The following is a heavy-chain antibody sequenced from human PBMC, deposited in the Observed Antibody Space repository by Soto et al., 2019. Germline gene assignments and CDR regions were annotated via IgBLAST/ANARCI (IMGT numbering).Heavy chain of an antibody. CDR3: ARDRGLQGWFDP. Sequence: TSETLSLTCTVSGGSISSGGYYWSWIRQHPGKGLEWIGYIYYSGSTYYNPSLKSRVTISVDTSKNQSSLKLSSVTAADTAVYYCARDRGLQGWFDPWGQGTLVTVSS. J-gene: IGHJ5*02. CDR2: IYYSGST. D-gene: IGHD4-17*01. V-gene: IGHV4-31*03. CDR1: GGSISSGGYY.